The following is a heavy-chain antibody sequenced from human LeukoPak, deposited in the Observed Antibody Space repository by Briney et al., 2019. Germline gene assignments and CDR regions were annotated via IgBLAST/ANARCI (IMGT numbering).Heavy chain of an antibody. J-gene: IGHJ6*03. CDR1: GYTFTSYG. CDR3: ARAPRIAARPLGYYYIDV. D-gene: IGHD6-6*01. Sequence: ASVKVSCKASGYTFTSYGIIWVRQAPGQGLEWMGWISAYNGNTNYAQKLQGRVTMTTDTSTSTAYMELRSLRSDDTAVYYCARAPRIAARPLGYYYIDVWGKGTTVTVSS. V-gene: IGHV1-18*01. CDR2: ISAYNGNT.